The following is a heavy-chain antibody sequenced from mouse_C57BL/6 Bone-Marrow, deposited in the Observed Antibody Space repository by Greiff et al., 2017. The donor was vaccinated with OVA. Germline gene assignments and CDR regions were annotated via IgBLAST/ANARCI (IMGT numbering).Heavy chain of an antibody. V-gene: IGHV7-3*01. CDR1: GFTFTDYY. CDR2: IRNIANGYTT. CDR3: ARSSGNPLDY. Sequence: EVMLVESGGGLVQPGGSLSLSCAASGFTFTDYYMSWVRQPPGKALEWLGFIRNIANGYTTEYSASVKGRFTISRDNSQSILYLQMNARRAEDSATYYGARSSGNPLDYWGQGTTLTVSS. D-gene: IGHD2-1*01. J-gene: IGHJ2*01.